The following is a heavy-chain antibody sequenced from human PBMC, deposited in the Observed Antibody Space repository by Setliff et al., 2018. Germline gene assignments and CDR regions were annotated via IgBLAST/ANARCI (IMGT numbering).Heavy chain of an antibody. CDR1: GFTFGDYA. D-gene: IGHD6-13*01. CDR2: IRSKAYGGTT. V-gene: IGHV3-49*04. J-gene: IGHJ6*02. Sequence: GGSLRLSCTASGFTFGDYAMSWVRQAPGKGLEWVGFIRSKAYGGTTEYAASVKGRFTISRDDSKSIAYLQMNSLKTEDTAVYYCTRVGRQLVYYYYGMDVWGQGTTVTGSS. CDR3: TRVGRQLVYYYYGMDV.